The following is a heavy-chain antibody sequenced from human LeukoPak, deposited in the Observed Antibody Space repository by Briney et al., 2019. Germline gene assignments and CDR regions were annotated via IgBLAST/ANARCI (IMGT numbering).Heavy chain of an antibody. CDR3: AGTVEYGDYYYYYYMDV. CDR1: GGTFSSYA. CDR2: IIPIFGTA. D-gene: IGHD4-17*01. Sequence: SVKVSCKASGGTFSSYAISWVRQAPGQGLEWMGGIIPIFGTANYAQKFQGRVTITTDESTSTAYMELSSLRSEDTAVYYCAGTVEYGDYYYYYYMDVWGKGTTVTVSS. J-gene: IGHJ6*03. V-gene: IGHV1-69*05.